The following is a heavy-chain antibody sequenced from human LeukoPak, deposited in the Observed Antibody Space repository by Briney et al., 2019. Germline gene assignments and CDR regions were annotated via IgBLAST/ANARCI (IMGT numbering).Heavy chain of an antibody. D-gene: IGHD3-9*01. J-gene: IGHJ4*02. CDR2: IKSKTDGGTT. V-gene: IGHV3-15*01. CDR3: TTHSLRYFDRLLS. CDR1: GFTFSNAW. Sequence: GGSLRLSCAASGFTFSNAWMSWVRQAPGKGLEWVGRIKSKTDGGTTDYAAPVKGRFTISRDDSKNTLYLQMNSLKTEDTAVYYCTTHSLRYFDRLLSWGQGTLVTVSS.